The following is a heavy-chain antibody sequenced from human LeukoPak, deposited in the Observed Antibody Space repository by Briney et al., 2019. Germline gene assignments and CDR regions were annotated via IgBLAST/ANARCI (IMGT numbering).Heavy chain of an antibody. CDR2: IYYSGST. J-gene: IGHJ3*02. D-gene: IGHD3-22*01. V-gene: IGHV4-59*11. Sequence: SETLSLTCTVSGGSISSHYWSWLRQPPGKGLEGIGYIYYSGSTNYSPSLKSRVTISVDTSKNHFSLKLSSVTAADTAVYYCARVSDVGYYDSSGYYRLSYAFDIWGQGTMVTVSS. CDR1: GGSISSHY. CDR3: ARVSDVGYYDSSGYYRLSYAFDI.